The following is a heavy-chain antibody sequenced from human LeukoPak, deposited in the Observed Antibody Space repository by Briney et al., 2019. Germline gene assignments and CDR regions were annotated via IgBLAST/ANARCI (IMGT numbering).Heavy chain of an antibody. Sequence: SETLSLTCTVSGGSISSYYWNWIRQLPGRGLEWIGYIYYSGSTNYNPSLKSRVTISVDTSKNQFSLKLSSVTAADTAVYYCARGESSASNWFDPWGQGTLVTVSS. D-gene: IGHD3-22*01. CDR1: GGSISSYY. V-gene: IGHV4-59*01. CDR2: IYYSGST. J-gene: IGHJ5*02. CDR3: ARGESSASNWFDP.